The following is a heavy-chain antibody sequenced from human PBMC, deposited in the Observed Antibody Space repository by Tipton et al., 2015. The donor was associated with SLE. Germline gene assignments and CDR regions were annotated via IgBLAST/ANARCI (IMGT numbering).Heavy chain of an antibody. CDR2: VYDSGSS. J-gene: IGHJ3*02. D-gene: IGHD6-6*01. CDR3: ARATEGAPPCLLCLHAFGI. CDR1: GYSISSGYS. Sequence: TLSLTCSVSGYSISSGYSWGWIRQPPGKGLEWIGSVYDSGSSSYNPSLRSQVTISLDTSQNQFSLKMRYVTAADTAVYYCARATEGAPPCLLCLHAFGIWGQGTVVTVSS. V-gene: IGHV4-38-2*02.